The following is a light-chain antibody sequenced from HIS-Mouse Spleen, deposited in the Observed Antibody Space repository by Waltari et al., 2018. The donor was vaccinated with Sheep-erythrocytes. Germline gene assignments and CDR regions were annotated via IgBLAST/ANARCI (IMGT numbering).Light chain of an antibody. V-gene: IGLV2-11*01. CDR2: DVS. CDR3: CSYAGSYNHV. CDR1: SSDVGVYNY. Sequence: QSALTQPRSVSGSPGQSVTISRTVTSSDVGVYNYLSWYQQHPGKAPKLMIYDVSKRPSGVPDRFSGSKSGNTASLTISGLQAEDEADYYCCSYAGSYNHVFATGTKVTVL. J-gene: IGLJ1*01.